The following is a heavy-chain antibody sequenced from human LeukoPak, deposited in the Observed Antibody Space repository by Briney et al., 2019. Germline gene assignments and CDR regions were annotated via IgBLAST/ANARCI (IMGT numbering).Heavy chain of an antibody. CDR1: GFTFSSYS. J-gene: IGHJ6*03. CDR2: ISSSSSYI. D-gene: IGHD6-13*01. V-gene: IGHV3-21*01. CDR3: ARDSSSSWINYYYYYYMDV. Sequence: GGSLRLSCAASGFTFSSYSMNWVRQAPGKGLEWVSSISSSSSYIYYADSVKGRFTISRDNAKNSLYLQMNSLRAEDTAVYYCARDSSSSWINYYYYYYMDVWGKGTTVTVSS.